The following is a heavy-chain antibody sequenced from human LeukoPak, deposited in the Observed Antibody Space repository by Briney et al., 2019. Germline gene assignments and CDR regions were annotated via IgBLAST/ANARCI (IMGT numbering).Heavy chain of an antibody. J-gene: IGHJ2*01. CDR2: ISSSGINK. CDR1: GLTFSDYH. D-gene: IGHD2-15*01. V-gene: IGHV3-11*05. Sequence: PGGSLRLSCEDSGLTFSDYHMSLIRQAPGKGLEWVGFISSSGINKNYADSVKGRFTISRDNAKNSLHLEMSSLRADDSAVYFCARAPDMVVDVSTPRAGYFDLWGRGALVTVSS. CDR3: ARAPDMVVDVSTPRAGYFDL.